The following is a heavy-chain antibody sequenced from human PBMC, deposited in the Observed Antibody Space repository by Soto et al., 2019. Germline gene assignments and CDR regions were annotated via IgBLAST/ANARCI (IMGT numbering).Heavy chain of an antibody. Sequence: PGGSLRLSCAASGFTFSSYGMHWVRQAPGKGLEWVAVISYDGSNKYYADSVKGRFTISRDNAKNSLYLQTNSLRAEDTAVYYCARAWKVVPAAPDFDYWGQGTLVTVSS. CDR2: ISYDGSNK. V-gene: IGHV3-30*03. D-gene: IGHD2-2*01. CDR1: GFTFSSYG. J-gene: IGHJ4*02. CDR3: ARAWKVVPAAPDFDY.